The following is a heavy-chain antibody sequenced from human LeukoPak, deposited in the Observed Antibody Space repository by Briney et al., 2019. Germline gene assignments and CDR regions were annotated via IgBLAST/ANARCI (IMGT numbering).Heavy chain of an antibody. J-gene: IGHJ4*02. V-gene: IGHV3-23*01. Sequence: GGSLRLSCAASGFTFSDYAMAWVRQAPGKGLEWVSSISTSGNTYYADSVKGRFTISRDNSKDTLYLQMNSLTTEDTALYYCARGLRGNYDYWGQGTLVTVSP. CDR3: ARGLRGNYDY. CDR1: GFTFSDYA. CDR2: ISTSGNT. D-gene: IGHD1-7*01.